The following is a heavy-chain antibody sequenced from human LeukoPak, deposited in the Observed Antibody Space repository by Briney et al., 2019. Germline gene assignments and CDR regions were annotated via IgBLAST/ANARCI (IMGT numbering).Heavy chain of an antibody. V-gene: IGHV3-30-3*01. CDR2: ISYDGSNK. J-gene: IGHJ3*02. Sequence: GRSLRLSCAASGFTFSSYAMHWVRQAPGKGLEWVAVISYDGSNKYYADSVKGRFTISRDNSKNTLYLQMNSLRAEDTAVYYCAREGWAAAGPKAFGIWGQGTMVTVSS. D-gene: IGHD6-13*01. CDR3: AREGWAAAGPKAFGI. CDR1: GFTFSSYA.